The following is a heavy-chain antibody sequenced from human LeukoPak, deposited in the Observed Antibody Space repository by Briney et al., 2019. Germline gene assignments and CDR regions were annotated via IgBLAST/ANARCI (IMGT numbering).Heavy chain of an antibody. CDR2: ISAYNGNT. D-gene: IGHD2-21*01. CDR1: GYTFSSYG. J-gene: IGHJ3*02. V-gene: IGHV1-18*01. Sequence: ASVKVSCKASGYTFSSYGVSWVRQAPGQGLEWMGWISAYNGNTNYAQKVQGRVTMTTDTSTSTAYMELRSLRSDDTAVYYCARDERGIPDALDIWGQGTMVTVSS. CDR3: ARDERGIPDALDI.